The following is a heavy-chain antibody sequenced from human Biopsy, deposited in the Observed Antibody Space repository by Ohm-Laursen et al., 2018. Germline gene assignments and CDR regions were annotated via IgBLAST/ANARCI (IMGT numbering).Heavy chain of an antibody. CDR2: IYNTETT. CDR1: GGSISSSTTYY. CDR3: ARHPTGFWFDP. V-gene: IGHV4-39*01. J-gene: IGHJ5*02. Sequence: TLSLTCTVSGGSISSSTTYYWAWLRQPPGKGLEWIGSIYNTETTFYNPSLKSRVTISVDMSTNQFSLKVSSVTAADTALYFCARHPTGFWFDPWGHGTLVTVSS.